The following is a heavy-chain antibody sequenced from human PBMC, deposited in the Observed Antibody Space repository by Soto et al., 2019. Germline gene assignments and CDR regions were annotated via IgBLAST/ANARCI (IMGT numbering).Heavy chain of an antibody. CDR1: GYTFTGYY. V-gene: IGHV1-2*02. CDR2: INPNSGGT. Sequence: AASVKVSFKASGYTFTGYYMHWVRQAPGQGLEWMGWINPNSGGTNYAQKFQGRVTMTRDTSISTAYMELSRLRSDDTAVYYCARYYYDSTYYYGMDVWGQGTAVTVSS. CDR3: ARYYYDSTYYYGMDV. D-gene: IGHD3-22*01. J-gene: IGHJ6*02.